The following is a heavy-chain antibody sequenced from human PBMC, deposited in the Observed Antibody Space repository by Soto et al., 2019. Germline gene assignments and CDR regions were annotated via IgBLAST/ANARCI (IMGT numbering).Heavy chain of an antibody. CDR1: GGTFNTYT. J-gene: IGHJ4*02. Sequence: QVQLVQSGAEVKKPGASVKVSCEASGGTFNTYTINWVRQAPGRGLEWVGQIVPMYDSVNYAENFQGRVIITAGKSTKTASVALTSLRSEDTALYFCASWRSYSGSYCFDYWGQGTLVIVSS. D-gene: IGHD1-26*01. CDR2: IVPMYDSV. V-gene: IGHV1-69*06. CDR3: ASWRSYSGSYCFDY.